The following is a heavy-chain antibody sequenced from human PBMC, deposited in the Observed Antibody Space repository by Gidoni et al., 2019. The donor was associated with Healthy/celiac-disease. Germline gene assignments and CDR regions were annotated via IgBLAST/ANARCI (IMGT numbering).Heavy chain of an antibody. CDR1: GFTFSDYY. D-gene: IGHD6-19*01. V-gene: IGHV3-11*05. CDR2: ISSSSSYT. Sequence: QVQLVESGGGLVKPGGSLRLSCAASGFTFSDYYMSWIRQAPGQGLEWVSYISSSSSYTNYADSVKGRFTISRDNAKNSLYLQMNSLRAEDTAVYYCARLYSSGWSSSRGWFDPWGQGTLVTVSS. CDR3: ARLYSSGWSSSRGWFDP. J-gene: IGHJ5*02.